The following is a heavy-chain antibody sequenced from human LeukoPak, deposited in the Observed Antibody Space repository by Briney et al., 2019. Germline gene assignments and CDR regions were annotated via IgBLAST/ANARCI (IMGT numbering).Heavy chain of an antibody. J-gene: IGHJ4*02. CDR2: ISSSGSTI. CDR1: GFAFSSYE. CDR3: ARVSYGDYHVDY. D-gene: IGHD4-17*01. Sequence: PGGSLRLSCAASGFAFSSYEMNWVRQAPGKGLEWVSYISSSGSTIYYADSVKGRFTISRDNAKNSLYLQMNSLRAEDTAVYYCARVSYGDYHVDYWGQGTRVTVSS. V-gene: IGHV3-48*03.